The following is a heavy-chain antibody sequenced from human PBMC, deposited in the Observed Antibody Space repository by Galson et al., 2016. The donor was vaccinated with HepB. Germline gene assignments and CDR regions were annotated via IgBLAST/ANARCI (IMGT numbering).Heavy chain of an antibody. J-gene: IGHJ4*02. CDR2: ISGSGHKA. V-gene: IGHV3-23*01. Sequence: SLRLSCAASGFTFGSYAMTWVRQAPGKGLEWVSIISGSGHKAYYTDSVRCRFTISRDNSENTRNLQMNTLQAEDTATYYCAKSSDFWTDRPWDHWGQGSLVTVSS. CDR1: GFTFGSYA. D-gene: IGHD3/OR15-3a*01. CDR3: AKSSDFWTDRPWDH.